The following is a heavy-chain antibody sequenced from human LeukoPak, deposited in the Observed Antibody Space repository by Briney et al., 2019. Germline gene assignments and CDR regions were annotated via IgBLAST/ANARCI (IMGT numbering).Heavy chain of an antibody. Sequence: GGSLRVSWAASGFTFSSYWVHGVGQASGKGLVWVSRINSDGSSTSYADSVKGRFTISRDNAKNTLYLQMNSLRAEDTAVYYCARGARHRYCSSTSCYITGAFDIWGQGTMVTVSS. V-gene: IGHV3-74*01. CDR2: INSDGSST. CDR1: GFTFSSYW. D-gene: IGHD2-2*02. CDR3: ARGARHRYCSSTSCYITGAFDI. J-gene: IGHJ3*02.